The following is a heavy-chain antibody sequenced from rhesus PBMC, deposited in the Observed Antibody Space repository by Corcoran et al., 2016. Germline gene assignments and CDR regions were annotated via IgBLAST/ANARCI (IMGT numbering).Heavy chain of an antibody. D-gene: IGHD6-25*01. CDR1: GGSVSSSNW. V-gene: IGHV4-122*02. Sequence: QVQLQESGPGLVKPSETLSLTCAVSGGSVSSSNWWCWIRQPPGKGLEWIGNNTYSGRTSYKPTLKSRDTITRETSKNQFSLKLSSVTAADTAVYYCARGGNVDGLDSWGQGVVVTVSS. CDR2: NTYSGRT. CDR3: ARGGNVDGLDS. J-gene: IGHJ6*01.